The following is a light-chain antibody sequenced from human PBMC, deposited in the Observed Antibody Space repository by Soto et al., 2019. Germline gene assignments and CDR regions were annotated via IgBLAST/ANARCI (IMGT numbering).Light chain of an antibody. J-gene: IGLJ1*01. V-gene: IGLV2-14*01. CDR2: DVS. CDR1: SSDVGGYNY. CDR3: SSYTSSPYV. Sequence: LTQPASVSGSPGQSITISCTGTSSDVGGYNYVSWYQQHPGKAPKLMIYDVSNRPSGVSNRFSGSKSGNTASLTISGLQAEDEADYYCSSYTSSPYVFGTGTKVTDL.